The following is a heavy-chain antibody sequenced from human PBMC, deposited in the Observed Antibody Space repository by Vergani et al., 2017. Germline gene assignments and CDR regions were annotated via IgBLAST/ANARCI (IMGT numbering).Heavy chain of an antibody. Sequence: EVQLVESGGGLVQPGGSLRLSCAASGFTFSSYSMNWVRQAPGKGLEWVSYISSSSSTIYYADSVKGRFTISRDNAKNSLYLQMNSLRAEDTAVYYCAKDLWELPEYFQHWGQGTLVTVSS. CDR2: ISSSSSTI. CDR1: GFTFSSYS. J-gene: IGHJ1*01. D-gene: IGHD1-26*01. CDR3: AKDLWELPEYFQH. V-gene: IGHV3-48*01.